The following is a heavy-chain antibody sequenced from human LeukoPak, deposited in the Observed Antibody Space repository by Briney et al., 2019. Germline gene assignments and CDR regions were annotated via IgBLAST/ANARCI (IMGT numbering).Heavy chain of an antibody. Sequence: SETLSLTCAISGGSINNYYWSWIRQPPGKGLEWIGYIYYSGTTNYSPTLNSRVNISLDTAKNQFSLRLSSVTAADTAVYYCARQTAKNVDTARFDSWGQGTLVTVSS. V-gene: IGHV4-59*08. CDR1: GGSINNYY. J-gene: IGHJ4*02. D-gene: IGHD5-18*01. CDR3: ARQTAKNVDTARFDS. CDR2: IYYSGTT.